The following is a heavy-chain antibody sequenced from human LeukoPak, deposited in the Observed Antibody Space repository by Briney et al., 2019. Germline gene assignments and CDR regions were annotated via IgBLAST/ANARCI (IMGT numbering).Heavy chain of an antibody. CDR1: GYTFTDYY. Sequence: GASVKVSCMASGYTFTDYYMHWVRQAPGQGLEWMGWINPNSGGTNYAQKFHGRVTMTRDTSISTAYMELSRLRSDDTAVYYCARGDYVCGSYLPTYYFDYWGQGTLVTVSS. D-gene: IGHD3-16*02. J-gene: IGHJ4*02. V-gene: IGHV1-2*02. CDR3: ARGDYVCGSYLPTYYFDY. CDR2: INPNSGGT.